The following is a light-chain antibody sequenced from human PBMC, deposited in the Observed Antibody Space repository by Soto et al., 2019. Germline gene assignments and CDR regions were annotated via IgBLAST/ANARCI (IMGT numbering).Light chain of an antibody. V-gene: IGKV1-13*02. Sequence: AIQLTQAPSSLSASVGDRVTITCRASQDIISALAWYQQQPGKVPKLLIYDASSLESGVPSRFSGSGSGTDFTLTFSSLQAEDSAIYYCQQFHSYVFTCGPGTKLEIK. CDR1: QDIISA. CDR3: QQFHSYVFT. J-gene: IGKJ3*01. CDR2: DAS.